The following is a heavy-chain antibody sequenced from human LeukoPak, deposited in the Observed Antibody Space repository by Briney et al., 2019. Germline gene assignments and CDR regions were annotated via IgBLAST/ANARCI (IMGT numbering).Heavy chain of an antibody. CDR3: ARDRDGYIDY. J-gene: IGHJ4*02. D-gene: IGHD5-24*01. CDR1: GGSISSYY. V-gene: IGHV4-59*01. Sequence: SGTLSLTCTVSGGSISSYYWSWIRQPPGKGLEWIGYIYYSGSTNYNPSLKSRVTISVDTSKNQFSLKLSSVTAADTAVYYCARDRDGYIDYWGQGTLVTVSS. CDR2: IYYSGST.